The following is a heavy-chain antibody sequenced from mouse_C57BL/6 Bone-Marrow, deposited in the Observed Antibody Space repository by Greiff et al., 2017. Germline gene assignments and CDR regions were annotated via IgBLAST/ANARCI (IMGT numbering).Heavy chain of an antibody. CDR3: AREGAQAAYYFDY. D-gene: IGHD3-2*02. Sequence: QVQLQQPGAELVMPGASVKLSCKASGYTFTSYWMHWVKQRPGQGLEWIGEIDPSDSYTNYNQKFKGKSTLTVDKSSSTAYMQLSSLTSEDSAVYYGAREGAQAAYYFDYWGQGTTLTVSS. V-gene: IGHV1-69*01. J-gene: IGHJ2*01. CDR1: GYTFTSYW. CDR2: IDPSDSYT.